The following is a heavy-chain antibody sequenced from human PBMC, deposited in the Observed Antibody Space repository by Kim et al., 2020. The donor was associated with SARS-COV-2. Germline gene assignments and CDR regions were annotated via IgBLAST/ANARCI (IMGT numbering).Heavy chain of an antibody. CDR2: INHSGST. V-gene: IGHV4-34*01. J-gene: IGHJ4*02. Sequence: SETLSLTCAVYGGSFSGYYWSWIRQPPGKGLEWIGEINHSGSTNYNPSLKSRVTISVDTSKNQFSLKLSSVTAADTAVYYCARGPITMVRGVIIAVWGQGTLVTVSS. D-gene: IGHD3-10*01. CDR3: ARGPITMVRGVIIAV. CDR1: GGSFSGYY.